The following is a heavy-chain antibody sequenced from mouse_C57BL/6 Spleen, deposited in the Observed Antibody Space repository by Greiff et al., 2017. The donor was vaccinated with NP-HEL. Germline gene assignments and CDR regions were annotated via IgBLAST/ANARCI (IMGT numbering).Heavy chain of an antibody. CDR2: IDPETGGT. Sequence: VKLQESGAELVRPGASVTLSCKASGYTFTDYEMHWVKQTPVHGLEWIGAIDPETGGTAYNQKFKGKAILTADKSSSTAYMELRSLSSEDSAVYYCTRWVYCDYDYFDYWGQGTTRTVSS. CDR3: TRWVYCDYDYFDY. V-gene: IGHV1-15*01. CDR1: GYTFTDYE. D-gene: IGHD2-4*01. J-gene: IGHJ2*01.